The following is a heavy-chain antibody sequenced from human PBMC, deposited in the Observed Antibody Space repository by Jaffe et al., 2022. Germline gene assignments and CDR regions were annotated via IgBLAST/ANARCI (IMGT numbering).Heavy chain of an antibody. D-gene: IGHD6-13*01. CDR2: INHSGST. Sequence: QVQLQQWGAGLLKPSETLSLTCAVYGGSFSGYYWSWIRQPPGKGLEWIGEINHSGSTNYNPSLKSRVTISVDTSKNQFSLKLSSVTAADTAVYYCARGGDSFSDYWGQGTLVTVSS. CDR1: GGSFSGYY. J-gene: IGHJ4*02. V-gene: IGHV4-34*01. CDR3: ARGGDSFSDY.